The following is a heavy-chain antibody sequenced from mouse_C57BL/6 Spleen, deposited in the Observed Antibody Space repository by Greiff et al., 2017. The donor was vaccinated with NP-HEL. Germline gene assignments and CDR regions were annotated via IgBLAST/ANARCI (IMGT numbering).Heavy chain of an antibody. J-gene: IGHJ1*03. V-gene: IGHV1-80*01. Sequence: SGAELVKPGASVKISCKASGYAFSSYWMNWVKQRPGKGLEWIGQIYPGDGDTNYNGKFKGKATLTADKSSSTAYMQLSSLTSEDSAVYFCARGGLPYWYFDVWGTGTTVTVSS. D-gene: IGHD3-3*01. CDR2: IYPGDGDT. CDR1: GYAFSSYW. CDR3: ARGGLPYWYFDV.